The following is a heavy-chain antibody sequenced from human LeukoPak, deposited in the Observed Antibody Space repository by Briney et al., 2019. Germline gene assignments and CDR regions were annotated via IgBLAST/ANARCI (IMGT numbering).Heavy chain of an antibody. CDR2: INWNGGST. Sequence: RAGGSLRLSCAASGFTFDDYGMSWVRQAPGKGLEWVSGINWNGGSTGYADSVKCRFTISRDNAKNSLYLQMNSLRAEDTALYYCARIAGSNTYYYYMDVWGKGTTVTVSS. CDR1: GFTFDDYG. CDR3: ARIAGSNTYYYYMDV. D-gene: IGHD2-15*01. V-gene: IGHV3-20*04. J-gene: IGHJ6*03.